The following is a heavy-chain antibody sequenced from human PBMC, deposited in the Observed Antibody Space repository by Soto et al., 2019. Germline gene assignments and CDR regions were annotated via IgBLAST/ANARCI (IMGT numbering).Heavy chain of an antibody. CDR1: GFTFSSYG. J-gene: IGHJ5*02. CDR2: ISYDGSNK. D-gene: IGHD3-10*01. V-gene: IGHV3-30*18. CDR3: AKDPFGELVSILFDP. Sequence: GGSLRLSCAAPGFTFSSYGMHWVRQAPGKGLEWVAVISYDGSNKYYADSVKGRFTISRDNSKNTLYLQMNSLRVEDTAVYYCAKDPFGELVSILFDPWGQGTLVTVSS.